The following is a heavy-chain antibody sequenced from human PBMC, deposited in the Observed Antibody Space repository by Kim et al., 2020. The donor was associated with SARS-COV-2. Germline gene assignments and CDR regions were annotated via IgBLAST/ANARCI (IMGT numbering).Heavy chain of an antibody. V-gene: IGHV4-39*01. CDR1: GGSISSSSYY. CDR2: IYYSGST. Sequence: SETLSLTCTVSGGSISSSSYYWGWIRQPPGKGLEWIGSIYYSGSTYYNPSLKSRVTISVDTSKNQFSLKLSSVTAADTAVYYCARLNIMEEQQLVQDQVLYFDYWGQGTLVTVSS. CDR3: ARLNIMEEQQLVQDQVLYFDY. J-gene: IGHJ4*02. D-gene: IGHD6-13*01.